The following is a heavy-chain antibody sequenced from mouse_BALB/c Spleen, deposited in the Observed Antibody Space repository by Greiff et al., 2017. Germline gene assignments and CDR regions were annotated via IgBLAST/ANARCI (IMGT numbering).Heavy chain of an antibody. D-gene: IGHD2-2*01. CDR2: INSNGGST. CDR3: AREGWLRLGGYFDY. V-gene: IGHV5-6-3*01. CDR1: GFTFSSYG. Sequence: DVHLVESGGGLVQPGGSLKLSCAASGFTFSSYGMSWVRQTPDKRLELVATINSNGGSTYYPDSVKGRFTISRDNAKNTLYLQMSSLKSEDTAMYYCAREGWLRLGGYFDYWGQGTTLTVSS. J-gene: IGHJ2*01.